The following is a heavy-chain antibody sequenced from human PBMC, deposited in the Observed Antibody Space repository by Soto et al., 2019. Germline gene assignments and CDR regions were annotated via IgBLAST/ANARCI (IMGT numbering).Heavy chain of an antibody. Sequence: PSETLSLTCTVSGGSISGHYWSWIRQPPGKGLQYIGYISYSGSTNYNPSLKSRVTISVDTSNNQFSLRLSSVTAADTAVYYCARDVGLQHDTGYYDFWSVKNNWFDLWGQGMLVTVSS. CDR1: GGSISGHY. CDR2: ISYSGST. J-gene: IGHJ5*02. CDR3: ARDVGLQHDTGYYDFWSVKNNWFDL. D-gene: IGHD3-3*01. V-gene: IGHV4-59*11.